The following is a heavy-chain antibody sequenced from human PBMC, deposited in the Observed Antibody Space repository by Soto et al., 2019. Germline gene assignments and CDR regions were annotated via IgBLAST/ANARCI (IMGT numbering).Heavy chain of an antibody. D-gene: IGHD3-3*01. CDR3: ATGVIWIGYFTVDS. J-gene: IGHJ4*02. CDR2: FIPVYRTL. Sequence: QVQLVQSGAEVKSLGSSERSSGKASGGSSGNLATNWGQQTLGQGLRGLGGFIPVYRTLNYAQKFQGRVTITADESTGTAYMTLSSLASDDTAVYYCATGVIWIGYFTVDSWGQGTRVTVSS. CDR1: GGSSGNLA. V-gene: IGHV1-69*01.